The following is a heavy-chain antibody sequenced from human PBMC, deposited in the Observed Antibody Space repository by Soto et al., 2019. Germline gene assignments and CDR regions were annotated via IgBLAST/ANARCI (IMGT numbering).Heavy chain of an antibody. CDR2: IWYDGSNK. Sequence: QVQLVESGGGVVQPGRSLRLSCAASGFTFSSYGMHWVRQAPGKGLEWVAVIWYDGSNKYYADSVKGRFTISRDNSKNTLYLPMNSLRAEDTAVYYCAREMPLLYSSGPIPDAFYIWGQGTMATVSS. V-gene: IGHV3-33*01. J-gene: IGHJ3*02. D-gene: IGHD6-19*01. CDR3: AREMPLLYSSGPIPDAFYI. CDR1: GFTFSSYG.